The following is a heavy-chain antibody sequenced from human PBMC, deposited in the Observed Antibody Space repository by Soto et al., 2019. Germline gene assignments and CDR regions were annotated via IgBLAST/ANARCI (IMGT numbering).Heavy chain of an antibody. D-gene: IGHD6-13*01. V-gene: IGHV4-34*01. CDR3: ATLYSSSWYRQYYYYGMDV. CDR2: INHSGST. Sequence: SETLSLTCAVYGGSFSGYYWSWIRQPPGKGLEWIGEINHSGSTNYNPSLKSRVTISVDTSKNQFSLKLSSVTAADTAVYYCATLYSSSWYRQYYYYGMDVWGQGATVTVSS. CDR1: GGSFSGYY. J-gene: IGHJ6*02.